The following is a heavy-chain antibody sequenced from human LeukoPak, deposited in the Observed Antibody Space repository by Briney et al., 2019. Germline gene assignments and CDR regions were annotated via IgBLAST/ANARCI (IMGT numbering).Heavy chain of an antibody. V-gene: IGHV1-46*01. Sequence: GASVKVSCKVSGYTLTSYYMHWVRQAPGQGLEWMGIINPSGGSTSSAQKFQGRVTMTRDASTSTVYMESSSLRSEDTAVYYCAREWVSGYYYGMDVWGQGTTVAVSS. CDR1: GYTLTSYY. D-gene: IGHD1-26*01. CDR3: AREWVSGYYYGMDV. J-gene: IGHJ6*02. CDR2: INPSGGST.